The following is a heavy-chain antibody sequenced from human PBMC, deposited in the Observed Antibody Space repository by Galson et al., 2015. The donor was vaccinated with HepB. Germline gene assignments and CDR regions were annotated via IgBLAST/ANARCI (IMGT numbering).Heavy chain of an antibody. V-gene: IGHV3-23*01. CDR3: AKSYFDVSGYLD. D-gene: IGHD3-22*01. CDR2: LSSSGGGT. CDR1: GFTFRNYV. Sequence: LRLSCAASGFTFRNYVMTWVRQAPGKGLEWVSSLSSSGGGTYYADPVKGRVTISRDNSKNTLYLQMHSLRAEDTAVYYCAKSYFDVSGYLDWGQGTLVTVSS. J-gene: IGHJ4*02.